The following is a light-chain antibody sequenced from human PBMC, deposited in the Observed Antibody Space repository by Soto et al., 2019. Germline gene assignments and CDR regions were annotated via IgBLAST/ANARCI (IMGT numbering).Light chain of an antibody. CDR3: QQTSTIPQT. CDR1: QSIDSY. V-gene: IGKV1-39*01. Sequence: DTQMTQSPSSLSASVGDRVTITCRASQSIDSYLNWYQQKAGKAPKLLIYSASSLQSGVPSRFSGSGSGTDFTLTLGSLQPEDFATYYCQQTSTIPQTFGQGTKVEVK. J-gene: IGKJ1*01. CDR2: SAS.